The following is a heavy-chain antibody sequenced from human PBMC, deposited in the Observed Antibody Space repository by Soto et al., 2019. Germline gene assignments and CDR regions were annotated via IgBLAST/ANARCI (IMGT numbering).Heavy chain of an antibody. V-gene: IGHV4-34*01. CDR3: ASRVIAGGYGMDV. D-gene: IGHD3-16*02. Sequence: PSETLSLTCAVYGGSFSGYYWSWIRQPPGKGLEWIGEINHSGSTNYNPSLKSRVTISVDTSKNQFSLKLSSVTAADTAVYYCASRVIAGGYGMDVWGQGTTVTVSS. CDR1: GGSFSGYY. CDR2: INHSGST. J-gene: IGHJ6*02.